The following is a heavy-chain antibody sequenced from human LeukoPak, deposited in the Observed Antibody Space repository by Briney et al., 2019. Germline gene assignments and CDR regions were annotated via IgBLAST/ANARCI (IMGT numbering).Heavy chain of an antibody. J-gene: IGHJ6*02. CDR1: GFTFSSYA. V-gene: IGHV3-7*01. Sequence: GGSLRLSCAASGFTFSSYAMSWVRQAPGKGLEWVANIKQDGSEKYYVDSVKGRFTISRDNAKNSLYLQMNSLRAEDTAVYYCARVPLGCSGGSCYYYYGMDVWGQGTTVTVSS. CDR3: ARVPLGCSGGSCYYYYGMDV. CDR2: IKQDGSEK. D-gene: IGHD2-15*01.